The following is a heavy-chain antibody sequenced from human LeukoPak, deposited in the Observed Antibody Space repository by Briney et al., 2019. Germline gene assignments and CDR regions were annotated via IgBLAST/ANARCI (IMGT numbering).Heavy chain of an antibody. CDR2: INPNSGGT. J-gene: IGHJ5*02. V-gene: IGHV1-2*02. Sequence: ASVKVSCKASGYTFTGYYMHWVRQAPGQGLEWMGWINPNSGGTNYAQKFQGRVTMTRDTSISTAYMELSRLRSDDTAVYYCARSFSASNWLDPWGQGTLVTVSS. CDR3: ARSFSASNWLDP. CDR1: GYTFTGYY.